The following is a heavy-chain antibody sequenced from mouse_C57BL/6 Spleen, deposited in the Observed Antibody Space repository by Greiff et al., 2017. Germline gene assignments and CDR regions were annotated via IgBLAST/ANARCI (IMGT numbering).Heavy chain of an antibody. V-gene: IGHV5-9*01. Sequence: EVQLVESGGGLVKPGGSLKLSCAASGFTFSSYTMSWVSQTPEKRLEWVATISGGGGNTYYTDSVKGRFTISRDNANNTLYLQMSSLRSEDTALYYCARVASTGTEWYFEVWGTGTTGTVSS. CDR2: ISGGGGNT. J-gene: IGHJ1*03. CDR1: GFTFSSYT. CDR3: ARVASTGTEWYFEV. D-gene: IGHD4-1*02.